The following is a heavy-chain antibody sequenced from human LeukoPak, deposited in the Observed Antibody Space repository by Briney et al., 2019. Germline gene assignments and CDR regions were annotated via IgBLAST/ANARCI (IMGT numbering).Heavy chain of an antibody. CDR3: AKNPANYYYYYMDV. CDR2: IYSGGST. Sequence: PGGSLRLSCTVSGFTVSSDSMSWVRQAPGKGLEWVSFIYSGGSTHYSDSVKGRFTISRDNSKNTLYLQMNSLRAEDTAVYYCAKNPANYYYYYMDVWGKGTTVTISS. V-gene: IGHV3-53*01. J-gene: IGHJ6*03. CDR1: GFTVSSDS.